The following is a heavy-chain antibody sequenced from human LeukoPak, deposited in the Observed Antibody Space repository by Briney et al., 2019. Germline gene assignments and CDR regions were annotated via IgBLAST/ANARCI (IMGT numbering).Heavy chain of an antibody. Sequence: PGGSLRLSCAASGFTFSSYAMSWVRRAPGKGLEWVSAISGSGGSTYYADSVKGRFTISRDNSKNTLYLQMNSLRAEDTAVYYCARGDPVLRYFDWLLAHFDYWGQGTLVTVSS. CDR1: GFTFSSYA. J-gene: IGHJ4*02. CDR3: ARGDPVLRYFDWLLAHFDY. CDR2: ISGSGGST. D-gene: IGHD3-9*01. V-gene: IGHV3-23*01.